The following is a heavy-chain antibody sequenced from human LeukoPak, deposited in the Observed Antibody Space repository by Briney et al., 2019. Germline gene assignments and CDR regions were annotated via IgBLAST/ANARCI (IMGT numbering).Heavy chain of an antibody. D-gene: IGHD6-13*01. CDR1: GGSISGYY. J-gene: IGHJ1*01. CDR3: ARSSSSRRAYFQH. CDR2: INHSGST. V-gene: IGHV4-34*01. Sequence: PSETLSLTCTVSGGSISGYYWSWIRQPPGKGLEWIGEINHSGSTNYNPSLKSRVTISVDTSKNQFSLKLSSVTAADTAVYYCARSSSSRRAYFQHWGQGTLVTVSS.